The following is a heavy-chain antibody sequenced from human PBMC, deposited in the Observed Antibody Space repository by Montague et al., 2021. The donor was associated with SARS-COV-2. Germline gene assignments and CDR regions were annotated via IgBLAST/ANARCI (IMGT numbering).Heavy chain of an antibody. D-gene: IGHD3-22*01. CDR2: ISGSGGST. V-gene: IGHV3-23*01. CDR1: GFTFSSHA. CDR3: AKDITMIVVVPPPGY. Sequence: SLRLSCAASGFTFSSHAMSWVRQAPGKGLEWVSAISGSGGSTYYADSVKGRFTISRDNSKNTLYLQMNSLRAEDTAVYYCAKDITMIVVVPPPGYWGQGTLVTVSS. J-gene: IGHJ4*02.